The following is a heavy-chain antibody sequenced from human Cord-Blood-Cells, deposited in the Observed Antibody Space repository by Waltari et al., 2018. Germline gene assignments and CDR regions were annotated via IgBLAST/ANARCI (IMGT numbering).Heavy chain of an antibody. CDR2: IYTSGGT. J-gene: IGHJ4*02. CDR3: ARGTFLGDPYYFDY. V-gene: IGHV4-4*07. D-gene: IGHD3-16*01. Sequence: QVQLQESGPGLVKPSETLSLTCTVSGGSISSYYWSWIRQPAGKGLEWIGRIYTSGGTNYNPARKIRVTMSVDTSKNQFSLKLSSGTGADTAVYYCARGTFLGDPYYFDYWGQGTLVTVSS. CDR1: GGSISSYY.